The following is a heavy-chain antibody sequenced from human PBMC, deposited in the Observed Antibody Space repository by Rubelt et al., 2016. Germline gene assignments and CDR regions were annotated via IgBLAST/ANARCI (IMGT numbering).Heavy chain of an antibody. CDR1: GYTFTNYG. D-gene: IGHD3-3*01. Sequence: QVQLVQSGAEVKKPGASVKVSCKASGYTFTNYGINWVRQAPGQGLEWMGWISAYNGNTNYAQKFQGRVTMTTDTSTSTVYMELSSLRSDDTAVYYCARDQDFWSGPIMDVWGQGTTVTVSS. V-gene: IGHV1-18*01. J-gene: IGHJ6*02. CDR3: ARDQDFWSGPIMDV. CDR2: ISAYNGNT.